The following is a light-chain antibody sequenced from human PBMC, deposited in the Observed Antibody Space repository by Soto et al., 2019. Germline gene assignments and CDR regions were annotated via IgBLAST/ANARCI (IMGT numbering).Light chain of an antibody. CDR3: CSYAGTYTLWV. CDR2: DVT. CDR1: SGDVGGYNF. Sequence: QSALTQPRSVSGSPGQSVTISCTGTSGDVGGYNFVSWYQQYPGKAPKLIIYDVTKRPSGAPDRFSGSKSGNTASLTISGLQAEDEADYYCCSYAGTYTLWVFGGGTSSPS. J-gene: IGLJ3*02. V-gene: IGLV2-11*01.